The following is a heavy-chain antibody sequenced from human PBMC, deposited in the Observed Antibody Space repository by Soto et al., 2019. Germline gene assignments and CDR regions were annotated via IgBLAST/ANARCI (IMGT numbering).Heavy chain of an antibody. CDR1: GDSVSSTSAA. J-gene: IGHJ4*02. CDR3: AGNYYDSVSYCSSVDY. D-gene: IGHD3-10*01. Sequence: QVQLQQSGPGLVKPSQTLSLTCAISGDSVSSTSAAWNWIRQSPSRGLEWLGRTYYNSRWYTDYTVSVKVRLTINADTSKNHFFLNLNSVPPEDTALYYSAGNYYDSVSYCSSVDYGGQGTLVTVSS. V-gene: IGHV6-1*01. CDR2: TYYNSRWYT.